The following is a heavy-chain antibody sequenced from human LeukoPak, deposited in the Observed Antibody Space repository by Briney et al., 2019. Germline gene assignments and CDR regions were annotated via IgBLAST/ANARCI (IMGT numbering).Heavy chain of an antibody. J-gene: IGHJ4*02. Sequence: GGSLRLPCAASGFTFDDYAMHWVRQAPGKGLEWVSGISWNSGSIGYADSVKGRFTISRDNAKNSLYLQMNSLRAEDTAVYYCATSPDSFEWLYRGTFGYRGQGTLVTVSS. D-gene: IGHD3-9*01. CDR1: GFTFDDYA. CDR2: ISWNSGSI. V-gene: IGHV3-9*01. CDR3: ATSPDSFEWLYRGTFGY.